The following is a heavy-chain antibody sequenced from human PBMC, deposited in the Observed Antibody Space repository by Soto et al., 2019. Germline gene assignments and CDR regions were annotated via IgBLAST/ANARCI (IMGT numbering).Heavy chain of an antibody. J-gene: IGHJ3*01. CDR3: AWSLVARDAVDV. CDR2: IRGSGDRT. Sequence: EVELLESGGGLVQPGGSLRLSCAASGFSFSKFVMSWVRQTPGKGLQWVSSIRGSGDRTYYADSVKGRFTVSRDNSNDTLFLHMTSVTADDTGLYYCAWSLVARDAVDVWGQGTMVTVSS. CDR1: GFSFSKFV. V-gene: IGHV3-23*01. D-gene: IGHD5-12*01.